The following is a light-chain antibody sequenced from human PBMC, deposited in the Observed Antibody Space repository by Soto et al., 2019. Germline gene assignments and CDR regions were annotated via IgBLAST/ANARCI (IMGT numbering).Light chain of an antibody. J-gene: IGKJ2*01. V-gene: IGKV3-15*01. CDR1: QSITSN. Sequence: EIVMTQSPATLSVSPGERATLSCRASQSITSNNLAWYQQKPGQAPRLLIYGASSRATGIPARFSGSGSGAEFTLTISSLQSEDFAVDYCQQYNTWPPYTFGQGTKLEIK. CDR2: GAS. CDR3: QQYNTWPPYT.